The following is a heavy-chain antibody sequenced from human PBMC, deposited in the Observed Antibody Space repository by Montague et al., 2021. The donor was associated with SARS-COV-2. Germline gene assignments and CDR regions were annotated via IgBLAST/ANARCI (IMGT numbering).Heavy chain of an antibody. CDR2: IYYSGST. CDR3: ARQDDILTGYYYYGMDV. J-gene: IGHJ6*02. CDR1: GGSISSSSYY. Sequence: TLALTCTVSGGSISSSSYYWGWIRQPPGKGLEWIGSIYYSGSTYXNPSLKSRVTISVDTSKNQLSLKLSSVTAADTAVYYCARQDDILTGYYYYGMDVWGQGTTVTVSS. V-gene: IGHV4-39*01. D-gene: IGHD3-9*01.